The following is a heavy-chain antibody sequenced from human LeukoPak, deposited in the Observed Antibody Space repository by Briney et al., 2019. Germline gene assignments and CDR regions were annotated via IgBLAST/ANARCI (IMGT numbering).Heavy chain of an antibody. V-gene: IGHV3-23*01. J-gene: IGHJ4*02. CDR1: GFIFSSYA. D-gene: IGHD2-8*01. CDR3: AKVLYCTNGVCSILDY. Sequence: PGGSLRLSCAASGFIFSSYAMSWIRQAPGKGQEWVSGISASGGSTYYADSVKGRLTISRDNSKNTLYLQMNCLRAEDTAEYYCAKVLYCTNGVCSILDYWGQGTLVTVSS. CDR2: ISASGGST.